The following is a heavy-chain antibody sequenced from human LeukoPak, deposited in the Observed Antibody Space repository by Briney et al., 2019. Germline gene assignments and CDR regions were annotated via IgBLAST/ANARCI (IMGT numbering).Heavy chain of an antibody. CDR3: ARVSVGATMLAYFDY. CDR1: GYTFTSYY. Sequence: DASVKVSCKASGYTFTSYYMHWVRQAPGQVLEWMGIINPSGGITNYAQKFQGRVTMTRDMSTSTVYMELSSMRSEDTAVYYCARVSVGATMLAYFDYWGQGTLVNVSS. V-gene: IGHV1-46*01. CDR2: INPSGGIT. D-gene: IGHD1-26*01. J-gene: IGHJ4*02.